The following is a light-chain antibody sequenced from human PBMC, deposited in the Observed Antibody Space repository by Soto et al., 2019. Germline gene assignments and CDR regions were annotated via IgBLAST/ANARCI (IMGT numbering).Light chain of an antibody. V-gene: IGKV3-20*01. CDR3: QQYGRSPGT. CDR2: RAS. CDR1: QSVNFNY. Sequence: EIVLTQSPDTLSLSPGDGATLSCMASQSVNFNYLAWYQQKPGQAPRLLIYRASTRATGIPDRFSGSGSRTAFTLTISRLEPEDFAIYYCQQYGRSPGTFGQGTKVEI. J-gene: IGKJ1*01.